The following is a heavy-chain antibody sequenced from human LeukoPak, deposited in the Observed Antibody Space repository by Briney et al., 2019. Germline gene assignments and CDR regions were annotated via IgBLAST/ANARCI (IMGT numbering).Heavy chain of an antibody. D-gene: IGHD5-12*01. CDR2: ISGDGGST. CDR3: AKDKRYSGYDPFDY. Sequence: GGSLRLSCAASGFTFDDYAMHWVRQAPGKGLEWVSLISGDGGSTYYADSVKGRFTISRDNSKNSLYLQMNSLRTEDTALYYCAKDKRYSGYDPFDYWGQGTLVTVPS. V-gene: IGHV3-43*02. CDR1: GFTFDDYA. J-gene: IGHJ4*02.